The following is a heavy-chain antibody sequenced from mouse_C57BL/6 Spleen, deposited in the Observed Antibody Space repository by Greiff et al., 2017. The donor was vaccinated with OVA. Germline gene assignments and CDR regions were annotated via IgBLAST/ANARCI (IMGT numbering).Heavy chain of an antibody. CDR3: ARRDYGSRADWYFDV. D-gene: IGHD1-1*01. J-gene: IGHJ1*03. CDR1: GYTFTSYW. CDR2: IYPGSGST. Sequence: QVQLQQPGAELVKPGASVKMSCKASGYTFTSYWITWVKQRPGQGLEWIGDIYPGSGSTNYNEKFKSKATLTVDTSSSTAYMQLSSLTSEDSAVYYCARRDYGSRADWYFDVWGTGTTVTVSS. V-gene: IGHV1-55*01.